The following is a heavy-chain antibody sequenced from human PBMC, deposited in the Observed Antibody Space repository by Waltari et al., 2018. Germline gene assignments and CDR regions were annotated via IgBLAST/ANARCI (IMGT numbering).Heavy chain of an antibody. Sequence: EVQLVESGGGLVQPGGSLRLSCAASGFTVGNNQMSWVRQAQGKGLEWVSLINSAGSTDYADSVKGRFTISRDSSKNTLYLQMNSLRAEDTAVYYCARKTDTVIRGLWGDVWGQGTTVTVSS. D-gene: IGHD3-10*01. J-gene: IGHJ6*02. CDR3: ARKTDTVIRGLWGDV. CDR2: INSAGST. V-gene: IGHV3-66*02. CDR1: GFTVGNNQ.